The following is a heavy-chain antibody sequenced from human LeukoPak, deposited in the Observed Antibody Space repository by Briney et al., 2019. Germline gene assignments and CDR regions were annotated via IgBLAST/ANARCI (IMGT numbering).Heavy chain of an antibody. Sequence: LSLTCSVSGGSISSYYWSWVRQAPGKGLEWVAVISYDGSNTYYADSVKGRFTISRDNSKNMLYLQMNSLRAEDTAVYYCAKPYYYGSRSYMDYWGQGTLVTVSS. D-gene: IGHD3-10*01. CDR2: ISYDGSNT. J-gene: IGHJ4*02. CDR3: AKPYYYGSRSYMDY. CDR1: GGSISSYY. V-gene: IGHV3-30*18.